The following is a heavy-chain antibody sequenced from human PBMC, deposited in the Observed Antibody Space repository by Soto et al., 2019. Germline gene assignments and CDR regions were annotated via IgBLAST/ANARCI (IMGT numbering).Heavy chain of an antibody. V-gene: IGHV3-23*01. J-gene: IGHJ4*02. CDR2: ISGSGDTT. Sequence: EVQVLESGGGLVQPGGSQRLSCVISRLTFSNYALNWVRQAPGKGLEWVSSISGSGDTTYYADSVKGRFTISRDNSKNTLYLQMNSLRVEDTALYYCAKADYSYSWAPGDYWGQGTLVTVSS. CDR1: RLTFSNYA. CDR3: AKADYSYSWAPGDY. D-gene: IGHD6-13*01.